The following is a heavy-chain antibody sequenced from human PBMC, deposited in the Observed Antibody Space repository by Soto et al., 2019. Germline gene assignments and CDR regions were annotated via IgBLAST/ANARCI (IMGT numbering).Heavy chain of an antibody. V-gene: IGHV4-39*01. Sequence: IRQPPGKGLEWIGSIFYSGSTYYNPSPKSRVTISVDTSKNQFSLRLSSVTAADTAVYYCARHRRYGDYPYYYYYMDVWGKGTTVTVS. CDR2: IFYSGST. J-gene: IGHJ6*03. CDR3: ARHRRYGDYPYYYYYMDV. D-gene: IGHD4-17*01.